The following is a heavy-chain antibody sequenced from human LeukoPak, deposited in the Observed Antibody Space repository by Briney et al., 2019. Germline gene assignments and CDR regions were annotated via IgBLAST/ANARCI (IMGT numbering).Heavy chain of an antibody. CDR1: GGSISSSSYY. Sequence: SSGTLSLTCTVSGGSISSSSYYWGWIRQPPGKGLEWIGSLHYSGSTYYDPSLKIRVTISVDTSKNQFSLKLSSVTAADTAVYYCARTYCSSSTCLQYYFDYWGQGTLVTVSS. CDR2: LHYSGST. D-gene: IGHD2-2*01. CDR3: ARTYCSSSTCLQYYFDY. J-gene: IGHJ4*02. V-gene: IGHV4-39*01.